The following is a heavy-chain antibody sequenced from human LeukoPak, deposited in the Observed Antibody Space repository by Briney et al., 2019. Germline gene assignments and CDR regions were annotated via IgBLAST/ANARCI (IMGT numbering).Heavy chain of an antibody. Sequence: GASVRVSCTASGYTFTSHGINWLRQAPGQGLEWMGWVSGYNGNTDYAQKFQGRVTMTTDRYTNTVYMELRSLRSDDTAVYYCARDRHVMITYGGVIIAAYWGQGTLVSVSS. D-gene: IGHD3-16*02. V-gene: IGHV1-18*01. J-gene: IGHJ4*02. CDR2: VSGYNGNT. CDR3: ARDRHVMITYGGVIIAAY. CDR1: GYTFTSHG.